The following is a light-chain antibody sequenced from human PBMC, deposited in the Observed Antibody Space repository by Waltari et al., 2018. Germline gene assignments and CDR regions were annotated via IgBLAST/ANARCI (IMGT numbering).Light chain of an antibody. J-gene: IGKJ2*01. V-gene: IGKV1-39*01. CDR3: QQSYRTPYT. CDR1: QTIYRH. CDR2: DAS. Sequence: DIQMTQSPASLSASVGDRLTITCRASQTIYRHLNWYQQKPWHAPDLLIFDASNLPGGVPSRFSGSGSGTDFTLTINSLQPEDIATYYCQQSYRTPYTFGLGTKLQI.